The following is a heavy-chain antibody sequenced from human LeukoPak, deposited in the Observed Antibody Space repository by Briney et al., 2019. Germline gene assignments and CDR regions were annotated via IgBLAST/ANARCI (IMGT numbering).Heavy chain of an antibody. Sequence: SETLSLTCTVSGGSISNYYWNWIRQPPGKGLEWIGYIYYSGSTNYNPSLKSRVTISVDTSKNQFSQKLSSVTAADTAVYYCARLQPLLGGQYYGMDVWGQGTTVTVSS. CDR3: ARLQPLLGGQYYGMDV. J-gene: IGHJ6*02. V-gene: IGHV4-59*01. D-gene: IGHD2/OR15-2a*01. CDR1: GGSISNYY. CDR2: IYYSGST.